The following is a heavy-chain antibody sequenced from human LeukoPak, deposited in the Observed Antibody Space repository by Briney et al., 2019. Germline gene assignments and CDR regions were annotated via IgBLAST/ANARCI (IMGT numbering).Heavy chain of an antibody. D-gene: IGHD5-12*01. J-gene: IGHJ4*02. CDR3: ARDSGYGNNDC. CDR2: IYYSGKT. V-gene: IGHV4-39*02. Sequence: PSETLSLTCTVSGGSISNADSHWAWIRPPPGKGLEWIGSIYYSGKTYYDPSLRSRFTMSVDTSKNQFSLKLISVTAADTAVYYCARDSGYGNNDCWGQGTLVTVSS. CDR1: GGSISNADSH.